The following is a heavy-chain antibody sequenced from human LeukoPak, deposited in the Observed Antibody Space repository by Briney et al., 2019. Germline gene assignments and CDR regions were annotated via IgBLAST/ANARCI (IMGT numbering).Heavy chain of an antibody. CDR3: AGHTVASYYSGMDV. CDR1: GGSISNSRYY. V-gene: IGHV4-39*01. D-gene: IGHD3-3*02. J-gene: IGHJ6*02. CDR2: ISYSGIT. Sequence: SETLSLTCTVSGGSISNSRYYWGWIRQPPGKGLEWIGSISYSGITYYDPSLKSRVTISVDTSKNQFSLKLSSVTAADTAVYYCAGHTVASYYSGMDVWGLGTTVTVSS.